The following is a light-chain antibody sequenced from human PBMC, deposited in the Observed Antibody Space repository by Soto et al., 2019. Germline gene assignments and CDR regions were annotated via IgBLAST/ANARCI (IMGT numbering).Light chain of an antibody. V-gene: IGKV3-11*01. CDR3: QQRSNWPRT. CDR1: QSVSSF. CDR2: DAS. Sequence: TVLTQSPGTLSLSPGDRATLSCRASQSVSSFLAWYQQKPGQAPRLLIYDASNRATGIPARFSGSGSGTDFTLTISSLEPEDFAVYYCQQRSNWPRTFGQGTKVDI. J-gene: IGKJ1*01.